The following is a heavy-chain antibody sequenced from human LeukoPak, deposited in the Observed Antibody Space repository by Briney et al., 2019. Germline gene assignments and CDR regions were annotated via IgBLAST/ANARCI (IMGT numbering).Heavy chain of an antibody. CDR2: IIPIFGTA. D-gene: IGHD5-18*01. CDR3: ASVDTATYYFDY. Sequence: ASVKVSCKASGSTFSSYAISWVRQAPGQGLEWMGGIIPIFGTANYAQKFQGRVTITADESTSTAYMELSSLRSEDTAVYYCASVDTATYYFDYWGQGTLVTVSS. V-gene: IGHV1-69*13. J-gene: IGHJ4*02. CDR1: GSTFSSYA.